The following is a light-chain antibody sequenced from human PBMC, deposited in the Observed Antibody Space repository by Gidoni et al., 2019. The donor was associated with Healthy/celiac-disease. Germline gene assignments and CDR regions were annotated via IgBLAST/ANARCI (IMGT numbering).Light chain of an antibody. CDR1: QSISSY. V-gene: IGKV1-39*01. CDR3: QQSYSTLRTIT. CDR2: AAS. J-gene: IGKJ5*01. Sequence: DIQMTQSPSSRSASVGDRVTSTCRASQSISSYLNWYQQKPGKAPKLLIYAASSLQSGVPSRFSGSGSGTDFTLTISSLQPEDFATYYCQQSYSTLRTITFGQGTRLEIK.